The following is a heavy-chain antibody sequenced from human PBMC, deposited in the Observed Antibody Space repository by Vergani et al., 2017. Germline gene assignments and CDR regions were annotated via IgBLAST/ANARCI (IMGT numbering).Heavy chain of an antibody. CDR2: LNPNRGNT. Sequence: QVQMVQSGAEVKKPGASVKVSCKASGYTFTSYDINWVRQATGQGLEWMGWLNPNRGNTVYAQKFQGRVTMTRNTSISTAYMELSSLRSEYTAVYYCATYYYDSSGYLDWGQGTLVTVSS. CDR1: GYTFTSYD. J-gene: IGHJ4*02. CDR3: ATYYYDSSGYLD. V-gene: IGHV1-8*01. D-gene: IGHD3-22*01.